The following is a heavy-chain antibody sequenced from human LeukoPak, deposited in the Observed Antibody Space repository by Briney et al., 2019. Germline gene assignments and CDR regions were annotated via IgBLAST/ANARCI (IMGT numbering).Heavy chain of an antibody. CDR1: GYTFINYG. D-gene: IGHD2-8*02. CDR2: ISAYNGNT. J-gene: IGHJ4*02. V-gene: IGHV1-18*01. Sequence: ASVKVSCKASGYTFINYGISWVRQAPGQGLEWMGWISAYNGNTNYAQQLQDRVTMTTDTSTSTAYMELRSLRSDDTAVYYCARDLGGVPFDYWGQGTLVTVSS. CDR3: ARDLGGVPFDY.